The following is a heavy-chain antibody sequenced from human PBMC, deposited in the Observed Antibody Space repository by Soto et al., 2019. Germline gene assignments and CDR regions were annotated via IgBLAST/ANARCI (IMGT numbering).Heavy chain of an antibody. CDR2: LNTDGSST. D-gene: IGHD6-13*01. CDR3: ASSNIAAAGFYSSGMDV. J-gene: IGHJ6*02. Sequence: PGGSLRLSCAASGFTLSSYWMHWVRQAPGKGLMWVSRLNTDGSSTSYADSVKGRFTISRDNAKNSLYLQMNSLRAEDTAVYYCASSNIAAAGFYSSGMDVWGRGTTVTVSS. V-gene: IGHV3-74*01. CDR1: GFTLSSYW.